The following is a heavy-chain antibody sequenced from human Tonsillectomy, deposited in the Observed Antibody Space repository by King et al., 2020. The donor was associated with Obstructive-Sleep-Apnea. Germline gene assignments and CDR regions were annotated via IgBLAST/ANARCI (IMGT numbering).Heavy chain of an antibody. CDR3: ARDSIPDCGRDCYLPHY. CDR2: ISYDGSNK. D-gene: IGHD2-21*02. J-gene: IGHJ4*02. Sequence: VQLVESGGGVVQPGRSLRLSCAASGFTFSSYAMHWVRQAPGKGLEWVAVISYDGSNKYSADSVKGRFTISGDNSKNTLFLQMNSLRAEDTAVYYCARDSIPDCGRDCYLPHYWGQGTLVTVSS. V-gene: IGHV3-30*04. CDR1: GFTFSSYA.